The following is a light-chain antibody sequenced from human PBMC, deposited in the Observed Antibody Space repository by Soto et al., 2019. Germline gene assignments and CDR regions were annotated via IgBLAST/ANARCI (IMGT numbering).Light chain of an antibody. CDR3: CSYAGSYVV. CDR1: SSDVGSYNL. CDR2: EGS. J-gene: IGLJ2*01. Sequence: QSALTQPASVSGSPGQSITISCTGTSSDVGSYNLVSWYQQHPGKAPKLMIYEGSKRPSGVSNRFSGSKSGNTASLTISGLQAEDEVDYYCCSYAGSYVVFGGGTKLTVL. V-gene: IGLV2-23*01.